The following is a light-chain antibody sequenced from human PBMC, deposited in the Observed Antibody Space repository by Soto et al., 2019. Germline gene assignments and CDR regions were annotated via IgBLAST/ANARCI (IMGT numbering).Light chain of an antibody. J-gene: IGLJ1*01. CDR1: SSDVGGYNH. CDR3: TSYTAYSTYV. CDR2: EVS. V-gene: IGLV2-14*01. Sequence: QSALAQPASASGAPGQSITIAFSGTSSDVGGYNHISLYQQHSGEAPKLVIYEVSNRPSGVSKRFSGSKSGNTASLTTSGLQAEDDGDYYCTSYTAYSTYVFGPGTRSPS.